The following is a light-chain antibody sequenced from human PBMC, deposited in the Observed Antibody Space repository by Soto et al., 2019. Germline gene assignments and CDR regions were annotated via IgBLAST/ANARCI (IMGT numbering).Light chain of an antibody. J-gene: IGLJ2*01. V-gene: IGLV4-69*01. CDR1: NGHSSFA. CDR3: QTGDTAPL. Sequence: QAVLTQPPSASASLGASVKLTCTLNNGHSSFAIAWHQQRPEKGPRVLMKLNTDGSHTKGDGIPDRFSASSSGAERYLTISSLQSDDEADYYCQTGDTAPLFGGGTKLTVL. CDR2: LNTDGSH.